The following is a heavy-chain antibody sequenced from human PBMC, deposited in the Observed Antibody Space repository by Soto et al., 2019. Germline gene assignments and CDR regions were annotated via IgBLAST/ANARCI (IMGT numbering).Heavy chain of an antibody. V-gene: IGHV4-59*01. CDR3: AREGRDCSGGTCYRSWYFDL. D-gene: IGHD2-15*01. CDR2: IFYNGSP. J-gene: IGHJ2*01. CDR1: GASISTYY. Sequence: QVQLQESGPGLVKPSETLSLTCIVSGASISTYYWSWIRQPPGKGLEWIGYIFYNGSPNYNPSLKSRVTISVDTSKNQCSLNLNSVTAADTALYYCAREGRDCSGGTCYRSWYFDLWGRGSLVTVSS.